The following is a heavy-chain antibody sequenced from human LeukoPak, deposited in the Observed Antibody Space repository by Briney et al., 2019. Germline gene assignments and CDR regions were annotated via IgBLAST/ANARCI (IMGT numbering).Heavy chain of an antibody. CDR1: GFSFSNYW. D-gene: IGHD3-16*01. V-gene: IGHV3-7*05. Sequence: GGSLRLSCAASGFSFSNYWMSWVRQAPGKGLEWVANIDQEGNEKHFVDSVRGRFTISRDNAKNSLYLQINSLRAEDTAVYYCARFGYYYGLDVWGQGTTVTVSS. J-gene: IGHJ6*02. CDR3: ARFGYYYGLDV. CDR2: IDQEGNEK.